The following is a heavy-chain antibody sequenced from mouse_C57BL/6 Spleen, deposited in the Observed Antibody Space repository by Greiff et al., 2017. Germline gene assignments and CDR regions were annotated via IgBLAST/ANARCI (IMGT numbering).Heavy chain of an antibody. D-gene: IGHD3-3*01. CDR3: AREAGGPFAY. J-gene: IGHJ3*01. CDR2: IYPGDGAT. CDR1: GYAFSSSW. V-gene: IGHV1-82*01. Sequence: VQLVESGPELVKPGASVKISCKASGYAFSSSWMNWVKQRPGKGLEWIGRIYPGDGATNYNGKFKGKATLTADKSSSTAYMQLSSLTSEDSAVYFCAREAGGPFAYWGQGTLVTVSA.